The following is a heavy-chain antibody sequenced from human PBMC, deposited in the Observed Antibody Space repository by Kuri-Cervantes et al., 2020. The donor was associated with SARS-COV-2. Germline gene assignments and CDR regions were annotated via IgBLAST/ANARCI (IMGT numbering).Heavy chain of an antibody. CDR3: ARERSGLDY. Sequence: GESLKISCAASGFTFSSYGMHWVRQAPGKGLEWVAAIWYDGSNKYYADSVKGRFTISRDNSKNTLYLQMNSLRAEDTAVYYCARERSGLDYWGQGTLVTVSS. D-gene: IGHD3-3*01. CDR1: GFTFSSYG. CDR2: IWYDGSNK. J-gene: IGHJ4*02. V-gene: IGHV3-33*01.